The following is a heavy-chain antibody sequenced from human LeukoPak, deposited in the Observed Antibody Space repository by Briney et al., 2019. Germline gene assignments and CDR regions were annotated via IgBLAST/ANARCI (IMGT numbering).Heavy chain of an antibody. CDR2: FFYSGST. CDR3: ARQLGTVTTTSFDY. Sequence: SETLSLTCSVSGGSISSSTYYWGWLRQPPGRGLEWIGSFFYSGSTYYNPSLKRRVTISVDTSKNQFSLKLNSVTAADTAVYYCARQLGTVTTTSFDYWGQGTLVTVSS. D-gene: IGHD4-17*01. J-gene: IGHJ4*02. V-gene: IGHV4-39*01. CDR1: GGSISSSTYY.